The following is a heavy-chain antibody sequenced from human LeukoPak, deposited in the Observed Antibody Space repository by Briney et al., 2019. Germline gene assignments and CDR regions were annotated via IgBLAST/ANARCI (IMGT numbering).Heavy chain of an antibody. CDR1: GYTFTSYD. CDR3: ARASELLRYAFDI. Sequence: ASVKVSCKASGYTFTSYDINWVRQATGQGLEWVGWMNPNSGNTGYAQKFQGRVTITRNTSISTAYMELSSLRSEDTAVYYCARASELLRYAFDIWGQGTMVTVSS. CDR2: MNPNSGNT. J-gene: IGHJ3*02. D-gene: IGHD3-10*01. V-gene: IGHV1-8*03.